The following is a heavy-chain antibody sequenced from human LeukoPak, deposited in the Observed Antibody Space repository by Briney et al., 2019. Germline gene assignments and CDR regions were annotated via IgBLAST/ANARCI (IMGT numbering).Heavy chain of an antibody. CDR2: ISGRT. Sequence: PGGSLRLSCAASGFTFSSYAMSWVRQAPGKGLEWVSAISGRTYYADSEKGRFTISRDNSKNTLYLQMNSLRAEDTAVYYCAKHAVDGDYVFDYWGQGTLVTVSS. J-gene: IGHJ4*02. V-gene: IGHV3-23*01. CDR1: GFTFSSYA. D-gene: IGHD4-17*01. CDR3: AKHAVDGDYVFDY.